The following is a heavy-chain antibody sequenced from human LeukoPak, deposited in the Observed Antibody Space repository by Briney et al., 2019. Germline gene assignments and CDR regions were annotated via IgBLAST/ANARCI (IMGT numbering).Heavy chain of an antibody. CDR1: GGSISSSSYY. CDR3: ARGRYDSSGYYYDQGNYFDY. CDR2: IYYSGST. V-gene: IGHV4-39*07. Sequence: PSETLSLTCTVSGGSISSSSYYWGWIRQPPGKGLEWIGSIYYSGSTYYNPSLKSRVTISVDTSKNQFSLKLSSVTAADTAVYYCARGRYDSSGYYYDQGNYFDYWGQGTLVTVSS. D-gene: IGHD3-22*01. J-gene: IGHJ4*02.